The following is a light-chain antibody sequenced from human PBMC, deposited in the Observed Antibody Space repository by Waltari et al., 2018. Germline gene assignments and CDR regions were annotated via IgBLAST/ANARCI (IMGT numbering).Light chain of an antibody. Sequence: QSALPQPAPVSGSPGPSHTISCTGTTSDVGAYASVSWYQHHPGKAPKLMIYEVSNRPSGVSNRFSGSKSGNTASLTISGLQAEDEADYYCSSFTNSNTWLFGGGTKLTVL. J-gene: IGLJ3*02. CDR1: TSDVGAYAS. V-gene: IGLV2-14*01. CDR2: EVS. CDR3: SSFTNSNTWL.